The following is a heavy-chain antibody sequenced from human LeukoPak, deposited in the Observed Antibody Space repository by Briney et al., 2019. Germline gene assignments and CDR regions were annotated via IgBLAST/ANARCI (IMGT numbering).Heavy chain of an antibody. CDR3: AIGRSGYYYRFDY. Sequence: SVKVSCKASGGTFSSYAISWVRQAPGQGLEWMGGIIPIFGTANYAQKFQGRVTITTDESTSAAYMELSSLRSEDTAVYYCAIGRSGYYYRFDYWGQGTLVTVSS. J-gene: IGHJ4*02. V-gene: IGHV1-69*05. CDR2: IIPIFGTA. D-gene: IGHD3-22*01. CDR1: GGTFSSYA.